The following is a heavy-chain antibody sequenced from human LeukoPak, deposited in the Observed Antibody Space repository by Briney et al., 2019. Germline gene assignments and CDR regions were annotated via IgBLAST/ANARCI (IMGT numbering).Heavy chain of an antibody. D-gene: IGHD7-27*01. CDR1: GYTFTSYG. J-gene: IGHJ4*02. V-gene: IGHV1-18*01. Sequence: ASVKVSCKASGYTFTSYGISWVRQAPGQGLEWMGWINTYNGNTKYTQKLQGRVTMTTDTSTSTAYMELRSLRSDDTAVYYCARVYLDVGNSGYWGQGTLVTVSS. CDR3: ARVYLDVGNSGY. CDR2: INTYNGNT.